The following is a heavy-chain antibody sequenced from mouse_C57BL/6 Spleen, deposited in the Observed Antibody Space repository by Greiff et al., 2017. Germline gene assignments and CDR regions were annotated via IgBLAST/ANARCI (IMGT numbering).Heavy chain of an antibody. V-gene: IGHV1-80*01. Sequence: QVQLQQSGAELVKPGASVKISCKASGYAFSSYWMNWVKQRPGKGLEWIGQIHPGDGDTNYNGKFKGKATLTADKSPSTAYMQLRSLTSEDTAVYFCARCGGELGYFEVWGTGAKVTVTS. CDR3: ARCGGELGYFEV. CDR1: GYAFSSYW. D-gene: IGHD3-1*01. CDR2: IHPGDGDT. J-gene: IGHJ1*03.